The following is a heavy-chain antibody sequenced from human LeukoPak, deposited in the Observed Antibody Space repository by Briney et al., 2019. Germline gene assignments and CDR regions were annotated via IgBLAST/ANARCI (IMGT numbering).Heavy chain of an antibody. CDR3: ASTYYDFWTGGSWFDP. D-gene: IGHD3-3*01. Sequence: SSETLSLTCTVSGGSISSGSYYWSWLRQPAGKGLEWIGRIYTSGSTNYNPSLKSRVTISVDTSKNQFSLKLSSVTAADTAVYYCASTYYDFWTGGSWFDPWGQGTLVTVSS. CDR2: IYTSGST. CDR1: GGSISSGSYY. V-gene: IGHV4-61*02. J-gene: IGHJ5*02.